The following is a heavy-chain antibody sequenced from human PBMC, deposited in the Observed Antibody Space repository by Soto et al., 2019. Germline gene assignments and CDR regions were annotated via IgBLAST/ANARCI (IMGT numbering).Heavy chain of an antibody. J-gene: IGHJ4*02. CDR3: ARYRREAVAGYTLDN. D-gene: IGHD6-13*01. CDR1: GGSISSNY. CDR2: VYNSGST. Sequence: SETLSLTCTVSGGSISSNYWTWIRRPPGKGLEWIGYVYNSGSTNYNPSLKSRVTISEDTSKSQFSLKVNSMTAADTAVYYCARYRREAVAGYTLDNWGQGILVTVSS. V-gene: IGHV4-59*01.